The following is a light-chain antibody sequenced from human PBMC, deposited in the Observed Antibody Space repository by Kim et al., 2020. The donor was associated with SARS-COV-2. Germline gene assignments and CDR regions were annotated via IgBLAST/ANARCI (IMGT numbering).Light chain of an antibody. Sequence: EVVLTQSPATLSVSPGERATLSCRASQTISDDLAWYQQKPGQAPRLLIYGASTRAIGIPATFSGSGSGTEFTLTISSLQSTDFAVYYCQQYNDWPRTFGQGTKVDIK. J-gene: IGKJ1*01. V-gene: IGKV3-15*01. CDR2: GAS. CDR1: QTISDD. CDR3: QQYNDWPRT.